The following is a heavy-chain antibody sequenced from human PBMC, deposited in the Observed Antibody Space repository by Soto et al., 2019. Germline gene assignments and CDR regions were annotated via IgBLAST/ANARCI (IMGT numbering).Heavy chain of an antibody. D-gene: IGHD1-7*01. J-gene: IGHJ4*02. CDR3: ARDLRWSGNWNYFGGY. V-gene: IGHV1-3*01. Sequence: GASVKVSCKASGYTFTSYAMHWVRQAPGQRLEWMGWINAGNGNTKYSQKFQGRVTITRDTSASTAYMELSSLRSEDTAVYYCARDLRWSGNWNYFGGYWGQGTLVTVS. CDR2: INAGNGNT. CDR1: GYTFTSYA.